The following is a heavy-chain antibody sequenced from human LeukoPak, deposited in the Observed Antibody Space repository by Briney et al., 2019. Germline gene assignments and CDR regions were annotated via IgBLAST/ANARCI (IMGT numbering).Heavy chain of an antibody. CDR2: FHTRGST. CDR3: ARVRVGSTSTQYYYASGYYYYYYMDV. CDR1: RGSISSGNYY. Sequence: PSQTLSLTCTVSRGSISSGNYYWSWIRQPAGKGLEWIGRFHTRGSTNYSPSLKSRVIISVDTSKNQFSLKLNSVTAADTAVYYCARVRVGSTSTQYYYASGYYYYYYMDVWAKGTTVTVSS. D-gene: IGHD2-2*01. J-gene: IGHJ6*03. V-gene: IGHV4-61*02.